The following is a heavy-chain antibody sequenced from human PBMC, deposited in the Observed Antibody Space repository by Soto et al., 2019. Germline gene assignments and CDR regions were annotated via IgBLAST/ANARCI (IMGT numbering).Heavy chain of an antibody. D-gene: IGHD1-26*01. V-gene: IGHV4-4*02. Sequence: VQLQESGPGLVKPSGTLSLTCAVFGGSISNSNWWPWVRQPPGKGLDWIGEIFHSGSTNYNSSLMGRVTISVDKANNQFSLKLSSVTAADTAVYYCAHRPIVGAAIWGQGTLVTVSS. CDR2: IFHSGST. CDR1: GGSISNSNW. J-gene: IGHJ4*02. CDR3: AHRPIVGAAI.